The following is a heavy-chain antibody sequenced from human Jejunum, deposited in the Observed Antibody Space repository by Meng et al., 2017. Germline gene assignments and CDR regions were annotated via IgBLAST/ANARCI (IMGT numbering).Heavy chain of an antibody. J-gene: IGHJ4*02. CDR1: GGSVSSAGYQ. CDR2: AST. V-gene: IGHV4-61*08. D-gene: IGHD1-26*01. CDR3: ARDHMGSLDY. Sequence: QVQLQEPGPGRVRSSETLSLLCSVSGGSVSSAGYQWRWLRQPPGKGLEWIGYASTNYNPSLKSRVTISVDTSKNQFSLRLTSVTAADTAVYYCARDHMGSLDYWGQGILVTVSS.